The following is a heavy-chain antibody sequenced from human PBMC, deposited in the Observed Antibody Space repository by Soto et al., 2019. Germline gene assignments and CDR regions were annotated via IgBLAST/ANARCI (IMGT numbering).Heavy chain of an antibody. D-gene: IGHD6-13*01. CDR3: ARTGAAAGTGSGEWFDP. CDR1: GDSVSSNSAA. V-gene: IGHV6-1*01. J-gene: IGHJ5*02. CDR2: TYYRSKWYN. Sequence: SQTLSLTCAISGDSVSSNSAAWNWIRQSPSRGLEWLGRTYYRSKWYNDYAVSVKSRITINPDTSKNQFSLQLNSVTPEDTAVYYCARTGAAAGTGSGEWFDPWGQGTLVTVSS.